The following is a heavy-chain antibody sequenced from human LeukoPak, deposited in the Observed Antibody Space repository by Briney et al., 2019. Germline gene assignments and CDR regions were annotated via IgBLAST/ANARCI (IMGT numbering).Heavy chain of an antibody. CDR1: GFTFSSYA. Sequence: GGSLRLSCAVSGFTFSSYAMGWVRQAPGKGLGWVSIISSTGDNTYYADSVKGRFTISRDNSKNTLYLQMNRLRAEDTAVYYCARDYYDSSGYYYFDYWGQGTLVTVSS. CDR2: ISSTGDNT. D-gene: IGHD3-22*01. V-gene: IGHV3-23*01. CDR3: ARDYYDSSGYYYFDY. J-gene: IGHJ4*02.